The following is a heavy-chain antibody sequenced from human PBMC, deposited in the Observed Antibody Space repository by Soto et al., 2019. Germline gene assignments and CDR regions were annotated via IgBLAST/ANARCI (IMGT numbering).Heavy chain of an antibody. D-gene: IGHD2-15*01. CDR2: IYYSGST. J-gene: IGHJ6*03. CDR3: ASISVGPYYYYMDV. Sequence: SETLSLTCTVSGGSISSYYWSWIRQPPGKGLEWIGYIYYSGSTNYNPSLKSRVTISVDTSKNQFSLKLSSVTAADTAVYYCASISVGPYYYYMDVWGKGSTVTVSS. CDR1: GGSISSYY. V-gene: IGHV4-59*08.